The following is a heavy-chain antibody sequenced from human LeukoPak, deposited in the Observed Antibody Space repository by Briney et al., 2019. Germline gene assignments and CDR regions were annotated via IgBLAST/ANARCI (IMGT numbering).Heavy chain of an antibody. CDR3: AKGGYDSSGYVY. CDR2: VSDSGANT. J-gene: IGHJ4*02. Sequence: GGSLRLSCAASGFTFSDYAMSWVRQAPGKGLEWVSTVSDSGANTYYVDSVKGRFTISRDNSKNTLYLQMNSLRAEDTAVYYCAKGGYDSSGYVYWGQGTPVTVSS. CDR1: GFTFSDYA. V-gene: IGHV3-23*01. D-gene: IGHD3-22*01.